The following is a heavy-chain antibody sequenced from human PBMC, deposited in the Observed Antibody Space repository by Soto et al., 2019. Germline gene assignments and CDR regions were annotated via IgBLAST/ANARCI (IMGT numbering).Heavy chain of an antibody. Sequence: GGSVRLSCAASGVIFRSYDMLCVRQATGKGLEGVSRIDTAVDTYYPGSVKGRFTISRENAKSSLYLQMNSLRAGDTAVYYCARLGGANSSYYYHGMDVCGQRTKVSASS. CDR2: IDTAVDT. CDR1: GVIFRSYD. J-gene: IGHJ6*02. D-gene: IGHD3-16*01. V-gene: IGHV3-13*01. CDR3: ARLGGANSSYYYHGMDV.